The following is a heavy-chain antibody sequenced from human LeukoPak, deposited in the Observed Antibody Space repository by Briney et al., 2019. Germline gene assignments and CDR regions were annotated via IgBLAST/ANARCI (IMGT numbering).Heavy chain of an antibody. V-gene: IGHV2-5*01. CDR1: GFSLSTNGVG. J-gene: IGHJ3*02. CDR2: SYWNDDK. D-gene: IGHD3-10*01. Sequence: GSGPTLVNPTQTLTLTCTFSGFSLSTNGVGVGWIRQPPGKALEWLALSYWNDDKRYSPSLKSRLTITKDTSKNQVVLTMTSMDPVDTATYYCAHRHREVLLWFGEIHDAFDIWGQGTMVTVSS. CDR3: AHRHREVLLWFGEIHDAFDI.